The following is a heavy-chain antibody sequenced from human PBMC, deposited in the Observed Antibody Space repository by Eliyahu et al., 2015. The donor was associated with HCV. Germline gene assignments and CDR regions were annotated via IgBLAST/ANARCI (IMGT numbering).Heavy chain of an antibody. CDR3: ATQGDIPNKNWFDP. D-gene: IGHD5-12*01. CDR2: IIPIFGTA. Sequence: QVQLVQSGAEVKKPGSSVKXSCKAXGGTFXSYAISWVRQXPGXGLEWMGGIIPIFGTANYAQKFQGRVTITADESTSTAYMELSSLRSEDTAVYYCATQGDIPNKNWFDPWGQGTLVTVSX. J-gene: IGHJ5*02. V-gene: IGHV1-69*01. CDR1: GGTFXSYA.